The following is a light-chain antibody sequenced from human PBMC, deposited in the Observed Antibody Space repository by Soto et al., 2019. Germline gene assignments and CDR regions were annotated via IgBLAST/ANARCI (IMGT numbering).Light chain of an antibody. CDR2: DND. CDR3: ATWDRSLSVGV. CDR1: SSNSGNNY. J-gene: IGLJ2*01. Sequence: QSVLTQPPSVSAAPGQKVTIACAGSSSNSGNNYVFWYQQLPGPAPKLLIYDNDKRPSGIPERFSGSKSGTSATLGITGLQTGDEAYYYCATWDRSLSVGVFGGGTKRTVL. V-gene: IGLV1-51*01.